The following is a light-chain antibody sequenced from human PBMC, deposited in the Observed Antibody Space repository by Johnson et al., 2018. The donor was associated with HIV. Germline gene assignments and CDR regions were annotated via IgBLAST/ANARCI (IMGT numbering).Light chain of an antibody. V-gene: IGLV1-51*02. Sequence: QSVLTQPPSVSAAPGQKVTISCSGSSSNIGKNYVSWYQQLPGTAPKVLIYENNKRPSGIPDRFSGSKFGTSATLGITGLQTGDEADYYCGTWDSSLSVYVVGTGTKVTVL. CDR1: SSNIGKNY. CDR2: ENN. J-gene: IGLJ1*01. CDR3: GTWDSSLSVYV.